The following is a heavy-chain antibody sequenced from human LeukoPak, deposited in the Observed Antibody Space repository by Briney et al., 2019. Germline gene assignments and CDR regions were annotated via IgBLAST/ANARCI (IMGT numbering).Heavy chain of an antibody. CDR3: ARGARVHFWSGYYPPPYYFDY. D-gene: IGHD3-3*02. CDR1: GGSFSGYY. Sequence: SETLSLTCAVYGGSFSGYYWSWIRQPPGKGLEWIGEINHSGSTNYNPSLKSRVTISVDTSKNQFSLKLSFVTAADTAVYYCARGARVHFWSGYYPPPYYFDYWGQGTLVTVSS. J-gene: IGHJ4*02. CDR2: INHSGST. V-gene: IGHV4-34*01.